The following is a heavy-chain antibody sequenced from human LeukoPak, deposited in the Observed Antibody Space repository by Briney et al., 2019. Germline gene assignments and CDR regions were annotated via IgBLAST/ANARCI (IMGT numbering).Heavy chain of an antibody. J-gene: IGHJ4*02. CDR3: ARDQGMYSSGWYEIDY. V-gene: IGHV1-18*01. CDR1: GGTFNSYA. CDR2: ISDYNGNT. D-gene: IGHD6-19*01. Sequence: ASVKVSCKASGGTFNSYAISWVRQAPGQGLEWMGWISDYNGNTNYAQKLQGRVTMTTDTSTSTAYMELRSLRSDDTAVYYCARDQGMYSSGWYEIDYWGQGTLVTVSS.